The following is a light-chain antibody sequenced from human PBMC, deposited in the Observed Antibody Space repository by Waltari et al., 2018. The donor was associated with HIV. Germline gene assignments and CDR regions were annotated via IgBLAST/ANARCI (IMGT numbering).Light chain of an antibody. J-gene: IGLJ2*01. CDR3: CSYADTYFVL. Sequence: QSALTQPRSVSGSPGQSVTISCTGTSSDVGGYNYVSWYQHHPNQGPKLLLYDVNNRPSGVPDRFSGSKSGNTASLTISGLQAEDEADYYCCSYADTYFVLFGGRTTLTVL. CDR1: SSDVGGYNY. V-gene: IGLV2-11*01. CDR2: DVN.